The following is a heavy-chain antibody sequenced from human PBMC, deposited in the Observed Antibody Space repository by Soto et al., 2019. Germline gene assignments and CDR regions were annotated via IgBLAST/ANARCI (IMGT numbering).Heavy chain of an antibody. CDR2: ISGSGGST. V-gene: IGHV3-23*01. J-gene: IGHJ4*02. CDR1: GFTFSSYA. CDR3: ANCLFGVVIIPGY. D-gene: IGHD3-3*01. Sequence: GSLRLSCAASGFTFSSYAMSWVRQAPGKGLEWVSAISGSGGSTYYADSVKGRFTISRDNSKNTLYLQMNSLRAEDTAVYYCANCLFGVVIIPGYWGQGTLVTVSS.